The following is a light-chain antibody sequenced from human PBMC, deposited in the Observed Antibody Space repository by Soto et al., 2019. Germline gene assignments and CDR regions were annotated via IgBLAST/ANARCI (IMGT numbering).Light chain of an antibody. CDR1: QGINTY. Sequence: DIQLTQSPSFLSASVGDRVSITCRASQGINTYLVWYQQKPGKAPKLLIYAASTLQSGVPPRFSGSGSGTEFTPTISSLQPEDFATYYWQQFNSYPRTFGQGTKVEIK. V-gene: IGKV1-9*01. CDR2: AAS. J-gene: IGKJ1*01. CDR3: QQFNSYPRT.